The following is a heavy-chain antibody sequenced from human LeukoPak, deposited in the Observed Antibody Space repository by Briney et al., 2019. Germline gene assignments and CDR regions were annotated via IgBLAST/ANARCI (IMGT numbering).Heavy chain of an antibody. CDR1: GFTFSSYA. Sequence: QPGGSLRLSCAASGFTFSSYAMSWVRQAPGKGLEWVSAISGSGGSTYYADSVKGRFTISRDNSMNTLYLQMNSLRDEDTAVYYCAKHYYDTSGTPRYFDYWGQGTLVTVSS. V-gene: IGHV3-23*01. CDR2: ISGSGGST. CDR3: AKHYYDTSGTPRYFDY. J-gene: IGHJ4*02. D-gene: IGHD3-22*01.